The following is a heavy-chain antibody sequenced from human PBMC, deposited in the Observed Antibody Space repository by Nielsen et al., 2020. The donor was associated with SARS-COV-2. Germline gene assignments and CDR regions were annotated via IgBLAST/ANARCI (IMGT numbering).Heavy chain of an antibody. D-gene: IGHD1-26*01. CDR1: GFTFDDYA. CDR2: ISWNSGSI. J-gene: IGHJ4*02. V-gene: IGHV3-9*01. Sequence: SLKISCAASGFTFDDYAMHWVRQAPGKGLEWVSGISWNSGSIGYADSVKGRFTISRDNSKNTLYLQMNSLRAEDTAVYYCARALEWELSYWGQGTLVTVSS. CDR3: ARALEWELSY.